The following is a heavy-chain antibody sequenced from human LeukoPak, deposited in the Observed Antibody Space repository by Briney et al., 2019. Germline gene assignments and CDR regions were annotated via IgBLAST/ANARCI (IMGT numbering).Heavy chain of an antibody. V-gene: IGHV1-2*02. CDR3: ARAGFCGSTRCSSPNSFDI. Sequence: ASVKVSCKASGYTFTGYYMHWVRQAPGQGLEWMGWINADSGGTNHAQKFQGRVTMTRETSISAAYMEISGLTSDDTAMYYCARAGFCGSTRCSSPNSFDIWGQGTMVTVSS. D-gene: IGHD2-2*01. J-gene: IGHJ3*02. CDR1: GYTFTGYY. CDR2: INADSGGT.